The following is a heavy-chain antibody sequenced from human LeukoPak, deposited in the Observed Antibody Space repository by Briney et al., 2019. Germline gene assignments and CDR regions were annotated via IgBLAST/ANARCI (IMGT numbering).Heavy chain of an antibody. D-gene: IGHD1-26*01. CDR2: ISPDGHYI. J-gene: IGHJ4*02. CDR3: AKEGGSYPFDY. V-gene: IGHV3-23*01. Sequence: GGSLRLSCAASGFTFSTYAMAWVRQVPGKGLMWLSSISPDGHYIYYADSVKGRFTTSRDNSKNTLFLQMNCLRAEDTAVYYCAKEGGSYPFDYWGQGTLVTVSS. CDR1: GFTFSTYA.